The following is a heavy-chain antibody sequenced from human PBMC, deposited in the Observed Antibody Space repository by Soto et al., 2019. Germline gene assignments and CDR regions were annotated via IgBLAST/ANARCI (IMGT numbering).Heavy chain of an antibody. Sequence: EVQLVESGGGLVQPGGSLRLSCAASGFTFSSYSMNWVRQAPGKGLDWVSYISSSSGTIYYADSVKGRFTISRDKAKNSLYLQMNSLRAEDTAVYYCARDSTPRSIDSWGQGTLVTVSS. CDR2: ISSSSGTI. CDR3: ARDSTPRSIDS. V-gene: IGHV3-48*01. J-gene: IGHJ4*02. CDR1: GFTFSSYS.